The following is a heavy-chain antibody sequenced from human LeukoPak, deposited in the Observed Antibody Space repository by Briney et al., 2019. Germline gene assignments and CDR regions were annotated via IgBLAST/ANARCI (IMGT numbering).Heavy chain of an antibody. Sequence: GRSLRLSCAASGFTFSSYGMHWVRQAPGKGLEWVAVIWSDGSNKYYADSVKGRFTISRDNARNSLSLQMNSLRDEDTALYYCARDVFYGFDIWGLGTVVTVSS. D-gene: IGHD3-16*01. CDR1: GFTFSSYG. CDR3: ARDVFYGFDI. J-gene: IGHJ3*02. CDR2: IWSDGSNK. V-gene: IGHV3-33*01.